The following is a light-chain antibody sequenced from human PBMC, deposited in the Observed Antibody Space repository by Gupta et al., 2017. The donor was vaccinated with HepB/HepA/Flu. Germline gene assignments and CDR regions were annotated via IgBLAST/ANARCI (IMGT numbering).Light chain of an antibody. Sequence: SFALPHPPSVAVSPGQTARILCPGDALPKQYAYWYHQKPGQAPVLVIYNDSARPAGIPERFSGSNSGTTVTVTISGGQEEDEADYYCQAADNNGFRVFGGGTKVTVL. CDR3: QAADNNGFRV. J-gene: IGLJ3*02. CDR1: ALPKQY. V-gene: IGLV3-25*03. CDR2: NDS.